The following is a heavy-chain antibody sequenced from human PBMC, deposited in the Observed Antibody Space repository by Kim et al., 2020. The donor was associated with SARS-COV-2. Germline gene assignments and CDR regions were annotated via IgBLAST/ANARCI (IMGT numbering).Heavy chain of an antibody. CDR1: GYTFTSYA. V-gene: IGHV7-4-1*02. CDR3: AGDLGAGYCSGGSCYSLRV. D-gene: IGHD2-15*01. J-gene: IGHJ4*02. CDR2: INTNTGNP. Sequence: ASVKVSCKASGYTFTSYAMNWVRQAPGQGLEWMGWINTNTGNPTYAQGFTGRFVFSLDTSVSTAYLQISSLKAEDTAVYYCAGDLGAGYCSGGSCYSLRVWGQGTLVTVSS.